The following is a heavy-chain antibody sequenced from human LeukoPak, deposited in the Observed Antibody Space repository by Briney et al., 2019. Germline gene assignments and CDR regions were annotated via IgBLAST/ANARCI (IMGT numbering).Heavy chain of an antibody. CDR3: TRIRGYSAYDFNY. J-gene: IGHJ4*02. CDR2: IKSTTDGVTT. Sequence: ETLFLTCTVSGGSINNYYWTWIRQPPGRGLEWVGRIKSTTDGVTTDYAAPVKGRFTISRDDSRNTLYLQLNSLKTEDTALYYCTRIRGYSAYDFNYWGQGTLVTVSS. D-gene: IGHD5-12*01. CDR1: GGSINNYY. V-gene: IGHV3-15*01.